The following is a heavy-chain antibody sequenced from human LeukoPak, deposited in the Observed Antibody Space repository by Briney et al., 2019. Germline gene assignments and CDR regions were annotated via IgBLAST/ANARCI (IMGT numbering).Heavy chain of an antibody. V-gene: IGHV3-23*01. J-gene: IGHJ4*02. Sequence: GALRLSCAASGFTFSSFGMNWVRQAPGKGLEWVSDISGSGGRTYYADSVKGRFTISRDNSKNTLYLQMNSLRAEDTAVYYRAKDGVKRAYDYWGQGTLVTVSS. CDR1: GFTFSSFG. CDR2: ISGSGGRT. CDR3: AKDGVKRAYDY.